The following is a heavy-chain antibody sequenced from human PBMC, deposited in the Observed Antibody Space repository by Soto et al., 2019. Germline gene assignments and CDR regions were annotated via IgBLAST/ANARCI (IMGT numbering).Heavy chain of an antibody. D-gene: IGHD6-13*01. J-gene: IGHJ4*02. Sequence: GGSLRLSCAASGFTFSNYAVSWVRQAPGKGLEWVSSITGLGGGTYYADSVQGRFIISRDNSKNTLSLQMNSLRAEDTAVYYCAKDQGSSWYEIDYWGQGTLVTVSS. V-gene: IGHV3-23*01. CDR3: AKDQGSSWYEIDY. CDR2: ITGLGGGT. CDR1: GFTFSNYA.